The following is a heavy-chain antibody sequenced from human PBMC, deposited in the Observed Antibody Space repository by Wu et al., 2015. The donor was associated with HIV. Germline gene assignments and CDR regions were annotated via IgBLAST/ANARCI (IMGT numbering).Heavy chain of an antibody. CDR3: ARGGELLRGIYYYGMDV. V-gene: IGHV1-46*01. J-gene: IGHJ6*02. CDR1: GYTFTNYY. Sequence: QVQLVQSGTEVKKPETSVTMSCKASGYTFTNYYIHWVRQAPGQGLEWVGMTNPSGGNTRFAQRFRGRATMTRDTSTNTVYMELSSLRSEDTAVYYCARGGELLRGIYYYGMDVWGQGPGHRLL. D-gene: IGHD1-26*01. CDR2: TNPSGGNT.